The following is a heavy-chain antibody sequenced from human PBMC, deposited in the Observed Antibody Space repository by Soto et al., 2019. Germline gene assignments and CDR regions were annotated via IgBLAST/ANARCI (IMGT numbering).Heavy chain of an antibody. J-gene: IGHJ1*01. CDR1: GFTFSSYA. CDR3: EQPVRECRGGSCYSGYFQH. CDR2: IRGSGGSR. D-gene: IGHD2-15*01. V-gene: IGHV3-23*01. Sequence: EVQVLESGGGLVQPGGSLRLSCAASGFTFSSYAMSWVRQAPGKGLEWVSGIRGSGGSRYFADSVKGRFTISRDNSKNTGYLQINSLRVENTAVYYCEQPVRECRGGSCYSGYFQHWGQGNLVTVSS.